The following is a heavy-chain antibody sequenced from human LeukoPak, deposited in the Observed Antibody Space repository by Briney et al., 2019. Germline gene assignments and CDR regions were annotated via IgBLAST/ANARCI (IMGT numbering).Heavy chain of an antibody. V-gene: IGHV1-18*04. CDR3: ARLAAAHGYYFDY. CDR2: ISAYNGNT. CDR1: GYTFTSYG. Sequence: ASVKVSCKSSGYTFTSYGFSWVRQAPGQGLGWMGWISAYNGNTNYAQKLQGRGTMTTDTSTSTAYMELRSLRSDDTAVYYCARLAAAHGYYFDYWGQGTLVTVSS. J-gene: IGHJ4*02. D-gene: IGHD6-13*01.